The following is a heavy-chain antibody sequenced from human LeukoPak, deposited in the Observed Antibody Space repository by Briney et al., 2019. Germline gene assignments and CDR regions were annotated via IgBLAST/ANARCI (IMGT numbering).Heavy chain of an antibody. Sequence: GGSLRLSCAASGLTFSSYSMNWVRQAPGKGLEWVSVIYSGGSTYYADSVKGRFTISRDNSKNTLYLQMNSLRAEDTAVYYCAREIDRYFDYWGQGTLVTVSS. D-gene: IGHD3-22*01. CDR2: IYSGGST. CDR3: AREIDRYFDY. CDR1: GLTFSSYS. J-gene: IGHJ4*02. V-gene: IGHV3-66*01.